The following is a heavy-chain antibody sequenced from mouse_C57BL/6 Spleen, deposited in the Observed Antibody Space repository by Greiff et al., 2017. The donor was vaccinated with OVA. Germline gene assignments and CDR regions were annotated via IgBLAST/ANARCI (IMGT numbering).Heavy chain of an antibody. CDR3: ARRGLGLVDY. V-gene: IGHV1-26*01. CDR2: INPNNGGT. CDR1: GYTFTDYY. J-gene: IGHJ2*01. Sequence: EVKLQQSGPELVKPGASVKISCKASGYTFTDYYMNWVKQSHGQSLEWIGDINPNNGGTSYNQKFKGKATLTVDKSSSTAYMELRSLTSEDSAVYYCARRGLGLVDYWGQGTTLTVSS. D-gene: IGHD4-1*01.